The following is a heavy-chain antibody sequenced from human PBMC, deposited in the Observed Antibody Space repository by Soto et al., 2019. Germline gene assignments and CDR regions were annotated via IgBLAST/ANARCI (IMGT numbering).Heavy chain of an antibody. Sequence: GGSLRLSCAASGFTFSSYWMSWVRQAPGTGLEWVANIKQDGSEKYYVDSVKGRFTISRDNAKNSLYLQMNSLRAEDTAVYYCARDLVGSGWLDNWFDPWGQGTLVTVSS. V-gene: IGHV3-7*01. CDR3: ARDLVGSGWLDNWFDP. D-gene: IGHD6-19*01. CDR1: GFTFSSYW. CDR2: IKQDGSEK. J-gene: IGHJ5*02.